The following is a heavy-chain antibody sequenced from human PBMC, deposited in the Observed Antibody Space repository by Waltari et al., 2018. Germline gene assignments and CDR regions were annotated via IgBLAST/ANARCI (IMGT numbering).Heavy chain of an antibody. D-gene: IGHD6-13*01. Sequence: VXLXXXXXEVKKXGSSVKVSCKXSGGTFSSYAISWXXQAPGQGLEWMGGXXXXXGTAXYAQKFQGXXXXXXXESTSXAYMELSSXXSEDTAVYXXASAPAXXXXXXTYYFXXWGQG. CDR3: ASAPAXXXXXXTYYFXX. J-gene: IGHJ4*02. CDR2: XXXXXGTA. CDR1: GGTFSSYA. V-gene: IGHV1-69*05.